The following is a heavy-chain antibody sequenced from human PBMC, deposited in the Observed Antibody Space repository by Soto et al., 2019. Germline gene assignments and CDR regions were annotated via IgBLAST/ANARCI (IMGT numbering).Heavy chain of an antibody. CDR3: AKDRTPYYYDSSCFDY. J-gene: IGHJ4*02. CDR1: GFTFSSYA. D-gene: IGHD3-22*01. CDR2: ISGSGGST. V-gene: IGHV3-23*01. Sequence: EVQLLESGGGLVQPGGSLRLCCAASGFTFSSYAMGWVRQAPGKGLEWVSAISGSGGSTYYADSVKGRFTISRDNSKNTLYLQMNSLRAEDTAVYYCAKDRTPYYYDSSCFDYWGQGTLVTVSS.